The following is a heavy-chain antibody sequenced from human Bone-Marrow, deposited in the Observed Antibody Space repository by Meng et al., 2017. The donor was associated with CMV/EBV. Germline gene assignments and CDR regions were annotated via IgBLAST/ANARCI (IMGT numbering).Heavy chain of an antibody. V-gene: IGHV3-23*03. D-gene: IGHD5-18*01. CDR1: GFTFSSYA. CDR3: AKADKPSYSYGQRPFDY. J-gene: IGHJ4*02. Sequence: GESLKISCAASGFTFSSYAMSWVRQAPGKGLEWVSVIYSGGSSTYYADSVKGRFTISRDNPKNTLYLQMNSLRAEDTAVYYCAKADKPSYSYGQRPFDYWGQGTLVTVSS. CDR2: IYSGGSST.